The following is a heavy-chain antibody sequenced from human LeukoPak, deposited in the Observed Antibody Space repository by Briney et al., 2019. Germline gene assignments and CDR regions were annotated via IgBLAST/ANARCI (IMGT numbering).Heavy chain of an antibody. V-gene: IGHV3-64D*06. CDR3: VKDGSGSYYTYYFDY. CDR1: GFTLSRYA. CDR2: ISSNGGST. D-gene: IGHD3-10*01. Sequence: GGSLRLSCSASGFTLSRYAMHWVRQAPGKGLEYVSAISSNGGSTYYADSVKGRFTISRDNSKNTLYLQMSSLRAEDTAVYYCVKDGSGSYYTYYFDYWGQGTLVTVSS. J-gene: IGHJ4*02.